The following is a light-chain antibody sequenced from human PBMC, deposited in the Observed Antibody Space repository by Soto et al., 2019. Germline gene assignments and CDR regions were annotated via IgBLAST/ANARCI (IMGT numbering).Light chain of an antibody. Sequence: DIQLTQAPSFLSASAGDTVTITCRASQDIRSYLAWYQQKAGRAPRLLIYAATVLQGGVPSRFSGTGSATEFILTISSLQPEDFATYYCQQVNIYPLTFGGGTKVDI. V-gene: IGKV1-9*01. CDR1: QDIRSY. CDR2: AAT. CDR3: QQVNIYPLT. J-gene: IGKJ4*01.